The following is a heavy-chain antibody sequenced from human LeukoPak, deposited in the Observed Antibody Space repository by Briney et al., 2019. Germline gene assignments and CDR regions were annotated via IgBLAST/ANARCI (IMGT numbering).Heavy chain of an antibody. D-gene: IGHD3-10*01. J-gene: IGHJ4*02. V-gene: IGHV3-23*01. CDR3: AKATIREVIFLFFDY. Sequence: GGSLRLSCAASGFTFSSYAMSWVRQAPGKGLEWVSAISGSGGSTYYADSVKGRFTISKDNSKNTLYLQMNSLRAEDTAVYYCAKATIREVIFLFFDYWGQGTLVTVSS. CDR2: ISGSGGST. CDR1: GFTFSSYA.